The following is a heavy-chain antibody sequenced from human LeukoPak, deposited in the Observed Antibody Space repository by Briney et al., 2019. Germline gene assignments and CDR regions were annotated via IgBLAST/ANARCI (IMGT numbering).Heavy chain of an antibody. CDR3: VRDNSGSLGIVDY. J-gene: IGHJ4*02. CDR2: ISSSSSYI. D-gene: IGHD7-27*01. V-gene: IGHV3-21*01. CDR1: GFTFSSYS. Sequence: GGSLRLSCAASGFTFSSYSMNWVRQAPGKGLEWVSSISSSSSYIYYADSVKGRFTISRDNAKNSLYLQMNSLRAEDTAVYYCVRDNSGSLGIVDYWGQGTLVTVSS.